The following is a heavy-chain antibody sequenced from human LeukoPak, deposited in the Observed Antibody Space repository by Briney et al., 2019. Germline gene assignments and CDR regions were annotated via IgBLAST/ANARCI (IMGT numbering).Heavy chain of an antibody. CDR2: ISAYNGNT. V-gene: IGHV1-18*01. Sequence: ASVKVSCKVSGYTLTELSMHWVRQAPGQGLEWMGWISAYNGNTNYAQKLQGRVTMTTDTSTSTAYMELRSLRSDDTAVYYCARGYCSGGSCLYNWFDPWGQGTLVTVSS. CDR3: ARGYCSGGSCLYNWFDP. CDR1: GYTLTELS. D-gene: IGHD2-15*01. J-gene: IGHJ5*02.